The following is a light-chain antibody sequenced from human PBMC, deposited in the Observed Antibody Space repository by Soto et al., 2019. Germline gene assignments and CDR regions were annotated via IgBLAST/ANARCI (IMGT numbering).Light chain of an antibody. V-gene: IGKV3D-15*01. J-gene: IGKJ2*03. Sequence: EMVLTQSPATLSVSPGEGVSLSCRASQSVGSNLAWCQQRPGQAPRLLIYGAFTRAAGVPDRFSGSGSGTEFTLSISSLQSEDFAIYYCQQYNNWPPIPNSFGHGTKLENK. CDR1: QSVGSN. CDR3: QQYNNWPPIPNS. CDR2: GAF.